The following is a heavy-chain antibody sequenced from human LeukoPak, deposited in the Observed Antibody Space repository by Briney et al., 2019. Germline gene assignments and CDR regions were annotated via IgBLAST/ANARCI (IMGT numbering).Heavy chain of an antibody. J-gene: IGHJ4*02. Sequence: GGSLRLSCAASGFTFSSYWMHWVRQAPGKGLEWVSAIGGDGVSRDYSDSVKGRFTISRDNSKNTLYLQMNSLRVEDTALYFCAKRVGGTPDNWGLGTLVTVSS. D-gene: IGHD1-26*01. V-gene: IGHV3-23*01. CDR1: GFTFSSYW. CDR2: IGGDGVSR. CDR3: AKRVGGTPDN.